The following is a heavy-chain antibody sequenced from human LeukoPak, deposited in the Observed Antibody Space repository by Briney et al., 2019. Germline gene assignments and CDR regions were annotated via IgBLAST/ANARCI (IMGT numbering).Heavy chain of an antibody. J-gene: IGHJ4*02. CDR2: IYYSGST. D-gene: IGHD3-16*02. CDR1: GGSISSGGYY. Sequence: SETLSLTCTVSGGSISSGGYYWSWIRQHPGKGLEWIGYIYYSGSTYYNPSPKSRVTISVDTSKNQFSLKLSSVTAADTAVYYGAGGSGGGELSSFDYWGQGTLVTVSS. V-gene: IGHV4-31*03. CDR3: AGGSGGGELSSFDY.